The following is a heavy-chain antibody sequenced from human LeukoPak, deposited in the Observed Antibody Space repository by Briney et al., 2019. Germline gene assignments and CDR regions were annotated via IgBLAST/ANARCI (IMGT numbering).Heavy chain of an antibody. J-gene: IGHJ4*02. CDR3: AKSSYYDSSGYYREYYFDY. CDR1: GLTGSHNY. V-gene: IGHV3-53*01. CDR2: IHTSGDT. Sequence: PGGSLRLSCAASGLTGSHNYVSWVRQAPGKGLEWVSAIHTSGDTCYADSVKGRFTISRDNSKNTLYLQMSSLRAGDTAVYYCAKSSYYDSSGYYREYYFDYWGQGTLVTVSS. D-gene: IGHD3-22*01.